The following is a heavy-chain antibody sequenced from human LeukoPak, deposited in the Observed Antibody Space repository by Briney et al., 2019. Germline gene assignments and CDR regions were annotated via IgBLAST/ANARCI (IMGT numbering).Heavy chain of an antibody. J-gene: IGHJ3*02. CDR1: GFTFSSYW. Sequence: GGSLRLSCAASGFTFSSYWMNWVRQAPGKGLVWVSRINSDGSSTSYADSVKGRFTISRDNAKNTLYLQMNSLRVEDTAVYYCARAEDCSSTSCPRAFDIWGQGTMVTVSS. CDR3: ARAEDCSSTSCPRAFDI. V-gene: IGHV3-74*01. D-gene: IGHD2-2*01. CDR2: INSDGSST.